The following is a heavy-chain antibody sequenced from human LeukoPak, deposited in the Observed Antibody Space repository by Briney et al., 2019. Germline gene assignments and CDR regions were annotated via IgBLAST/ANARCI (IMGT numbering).Heavy chain of an antibody. CDR3: AKSVHSSSWYAAVGY. J-gene: IGHJ4*02. D-gene: IGHD6-13*01. CDR2: LSGSGGTT. V-gene: IGHV3-23*01. Sequence: PGGSLRLSCAASGFSFSSYPMSWVRQAPGKGLEWVSRLSGSGGTTYYADPVKGRFTNSRDNSKNTLYLQMNSLRAEDTAIYYCAKSVHSSSWYAAVGYWGQGTLVTVSS. CDR1: GFSFSSYP.